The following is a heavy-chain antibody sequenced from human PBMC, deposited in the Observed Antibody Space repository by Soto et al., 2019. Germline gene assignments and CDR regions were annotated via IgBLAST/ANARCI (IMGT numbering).Heavy chain of an antibody. CDR3: ARDVVVVVAATPGSDYYYGMDV. CDR2: ISSSGSTI. D-gene: IGHD2-15*01. V-gene: IGHV3-48*03. Sequence: GGSLRLSCAASGFTFSSYEMNWVRQAPGKGLEWVSYISSSGSTIYYADSVKGRFTISRDNAKNSLYLQMNSLRAEDTAVYYCARDVVVVVAATPGSDYYYGMDVWGQGTTVTVSS. J-gene: IGHJ6*02. CDR1: GFTFSSYE.